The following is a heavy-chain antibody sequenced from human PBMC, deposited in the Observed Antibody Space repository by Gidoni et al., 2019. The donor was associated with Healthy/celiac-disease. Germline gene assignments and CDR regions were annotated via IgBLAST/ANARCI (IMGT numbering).Heavy chain of an antibody. CDR1: GFTFSSYG. CDR3: AKAFDYNYGY. V-gene: IGHV3-30*02. D-gene: IGHD5-12*01. Sequence: QVQLVESGGGVVQPGGPLGPSFAGPGFTFSSYGMHWVRQAPGKGLEWVAFIRYDGSNKYYADSVKGRFTISRDNSKNTLYLQMNSLRAEDTAVYYCAKAFDYNYGYWGQGTLVTVSS. J-gene: IGHJ4*02. CDR2: IRYDGSNK.